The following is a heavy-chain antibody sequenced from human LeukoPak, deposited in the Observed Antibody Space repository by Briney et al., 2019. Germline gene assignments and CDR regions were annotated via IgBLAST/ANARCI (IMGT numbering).Heavy chain of an antibody. D-gene: IGHD2-2*01. V-gene: IGHV3-7*01. CDR2: ITQEGSEK. CDR3: QKTAYEIVVVPAASKVGWFDP. J-gene: IGHJ5*02. CDR1: DFTFSSYR. Sequence: GVSPRLYCAASDFTFSSYRMTCVRQAPGKGLERLANITQEGSEKYYVDSVKGRFTISRDNAKNSLYLQMNSLRAEDTVFFFKQKTAYEIVVVPAASKVGWFDPWGQGTLVTVS.